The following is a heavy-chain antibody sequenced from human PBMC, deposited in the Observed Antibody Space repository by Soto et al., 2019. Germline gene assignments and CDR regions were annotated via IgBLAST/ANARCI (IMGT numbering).Heavy chain of an antibody. D-gene: IGHD3-22*01. CDR2: ISGSGGST. CDR1: GFTFNTYA. J-gene: IGHJ6*02. CDR3: AKGVNYYDSSGYYSYYYNGMDV. V-gene: IGHV3-23*01. Sequence: GESLKISCAASGFTFNTYAMSWVRQAPGKGLEWVSAISGSGGSTYYADSVKGRFTISRDNSKNTVYLQMNTLRAEDTAVYYCAKGVNYYDSSGYYSYYYNGMDVWGQGTTVTVSS.